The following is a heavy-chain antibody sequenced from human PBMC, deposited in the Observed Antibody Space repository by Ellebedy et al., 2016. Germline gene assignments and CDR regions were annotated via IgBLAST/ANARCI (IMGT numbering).Heavy chain of an antibody. D-gene: IGHD3-10*01. CDR2: INSDGSST. J-gene: IGHJ4*02. CDR3: ARAKGDSYFDY. Sequence: GESLKISCAASGFTFSSYWMHWVRQAPGKGLVWVSRINSDGSSTSYADSVKGRFTISRDNAKNTLYLQMNSLRAEDTAVYYCARAKGDSYFDYWGQGTLVTVSS. V-gene: IGHV3-74*01. CDR1: GFTFSSYW.